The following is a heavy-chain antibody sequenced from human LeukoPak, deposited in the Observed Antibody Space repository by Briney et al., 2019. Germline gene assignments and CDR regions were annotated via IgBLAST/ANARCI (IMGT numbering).Heavy chain of an antibody. CDR1: GGSFSGYY. D-gene: IGHD1-26*01. J-gene: IGHJ4*02. Sequence: PSETLSLTCAVYGGSFSGYYWSWIRQPPGKGLEWIGEVNHSGSTNYNPSLKSRVTISVDTSKNQFSLKLSSVTAADTAVYYCARQRSGSRLGFDYWGQGTLVTVSS. CDR3: ARQRSGSRLGFDY. CDR2: VNHSGST. V-gene: IGHV4-34*01.